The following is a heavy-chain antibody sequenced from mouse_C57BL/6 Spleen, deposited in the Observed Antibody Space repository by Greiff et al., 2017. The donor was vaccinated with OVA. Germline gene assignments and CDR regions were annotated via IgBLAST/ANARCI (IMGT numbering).Heavy chain of an antibody. CDR2: INYDGSST. CDR1: GFTFSDYY. D-gene: IGHD2-3*01. Sequence: EVQRVESEGGLVQPGSSMKLSCTASGFTFSDYYMAWVRQVPEKGLEWVANINYDGSSTYYLDSLKSRFIISRDNAKNILYLQMSSLKSEDTATYYCATYDGYFAYWGQGTLVTVSA. J-gene: IGHJ3*01. CDR3: ATYDGYFAY. V-gene: IGHV5-16*01.